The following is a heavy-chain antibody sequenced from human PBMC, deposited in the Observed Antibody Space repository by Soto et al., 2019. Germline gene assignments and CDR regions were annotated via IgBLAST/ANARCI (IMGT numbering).Heavy chain of an antibody. CDR2: IKSKTDGGTT. Sequence: GGSLRLSCAASGFTFSNAWMNWVRQAPGKGLEWVGRIKSKTDGGTTDYAAPVKGRFTISRDDSKNTLYLQMNSLKTEDTAVYYCTTGGLRYSYAPVMGYWGQGTLVTVSS. V-gene: IGHV3-15*07. CDR1: GFTFSNAW. J-gene: IGHJ4*02. CDR3: TTGGLRYSYAPVMGY. D-gene: IGHD5-18*01.